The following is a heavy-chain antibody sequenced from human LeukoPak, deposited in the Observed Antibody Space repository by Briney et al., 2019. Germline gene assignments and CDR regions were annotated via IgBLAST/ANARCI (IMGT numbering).Heavy chain of an antibody. J-gene: IGHJ4*02. CDR1: GFTFSSYS. V-gene: IGHV3-48*02. Sequence: GGSLILSCAASGFTFSSYSMNWVRQAPGRGLGWVSYISSSSSTIYYADSVKGRFTISRDNAKNSLYLQMNSLRDDDTAVYYCARENYGDYYLDSWGQGTLVTVSS. D-gene: IGHD4-17*01. CDR3: ARENYGDYYLDS. CDR2: ISSSSSTI.